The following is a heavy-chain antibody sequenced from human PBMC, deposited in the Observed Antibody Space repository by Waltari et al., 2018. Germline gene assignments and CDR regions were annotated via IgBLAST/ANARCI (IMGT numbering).Heavy chain of an antibody. J-gene: IGHJ6*02. V-gene: IGHV3-64*01. CDR1: GFTFRTYS. Sequence: EVQLVESGGDSVQPGGSLRLSWAASGFTFRTYSMHWVRQAPGKGLEYVSGISSNGDSTYHVKSVKGRFTISRDNSKNTLYLQMGSLRAEDMAVYYCASGLGSAGGGYFYYGMDVWGQGTTVTVSS. CDR3: ASGLGSAGGGYFYYGMDV. CDR2: ISSNGDST. D-gene: IGHD3-10*01.